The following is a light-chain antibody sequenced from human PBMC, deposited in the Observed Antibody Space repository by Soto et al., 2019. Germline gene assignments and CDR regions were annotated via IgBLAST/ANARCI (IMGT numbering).Light chain of an antibody. J-gene: IGKJ2*01. V-gene: IGKV3-20*01. CDR1: QSVNSNL. Sequence: EIVLTQSPGTLSLSPGEGATVSCRASQSVNSNLLAWFQQKPDQAPRLLIHDASRRATGIPDRFSGSGSGTDFTLSLSRLEPEDFAVYYCHQYVSSPLTFGQGTKLEI. CDR2: DAS. CDR3: HQYVSSPLT.